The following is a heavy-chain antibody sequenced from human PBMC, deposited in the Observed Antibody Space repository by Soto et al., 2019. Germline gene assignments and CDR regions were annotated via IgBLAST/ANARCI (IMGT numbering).Heavy chain of an antibody. V-gene: IGHV4-59*01. Sequence: PSETLSLTCTVSGGSIGSYYWSWIRQPPGKGLEWIAYIYNTGSTNYNPSLKSRVTLPVDTSKNQFSLRLSSVTAADTAVYFCARGDGETPTTTSPYSWFGPWGQGILVTVSS. CDR3: ARGDGETPTTTSPYSWFGP. CDR2: IYNTGST. J-gene: IGHJ5*02. D-gene: IGHD3-10*01. CDR1: GGSIGSYY.